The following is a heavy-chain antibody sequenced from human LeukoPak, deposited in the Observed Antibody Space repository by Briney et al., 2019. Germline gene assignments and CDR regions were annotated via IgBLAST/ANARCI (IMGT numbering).Heavy chain of an antibody. CDR2: ISGSGGST. CDR3: AKYKLEGYYDILTGYDSLDY. Sequence: GGSLRLSCAASGFTFSSYAMSWVRQAPGKGLEWVSAISGSGGSTYYADSVKGRFTISRDNSKNTLYLQMNSPRAEDTAVYYCAKYKLEGYYDILTGYDSLDYWGQGTLVTVSS. J-gene: IGHJ4*02. CDR1: GFTFSSYA. D-gene: IGHD3-9*01. V-gene: IGHV3-23*01.